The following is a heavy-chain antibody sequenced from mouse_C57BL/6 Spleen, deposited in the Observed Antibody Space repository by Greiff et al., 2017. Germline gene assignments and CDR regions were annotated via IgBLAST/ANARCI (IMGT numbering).Heavy chain of an antibody. CDR2: IHPNSGST. D-gene: IGHD2-3*01. V-gene: IGHV1-64*01. CDR1: GYTFTCYW. J-gene: IGHJ2*01. Sequence: QFQLQQPGAELVKPGASVTLSCKASGYTFTCYWMHWVKQRPGQGLEWIGMIHPNSGSTNYNEKFKSKATLTVDKSSSTAYMQLSSLTSEDSAVYYSARYDGALGYWGQGTTLTVSS. CDR3: ARYDGALGY.